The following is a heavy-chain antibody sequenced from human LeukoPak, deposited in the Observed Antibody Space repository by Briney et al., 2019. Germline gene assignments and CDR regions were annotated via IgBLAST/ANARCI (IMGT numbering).Heavy chain of an antibody. V-gene: IGHV1-69*13. D-gene: IGHD2-2*01. J-gene: IGHJ3*02. CDR3: ASPSSTSSGLAFDI. CDR2: IIPIFGTA. CDR1: GGTFSSYA. Sequence: GASVKVSCKASGGTFSSYAISWVRQAPGQGLEWMGGIIPIFGTANYAQKFQGRVTITADESTSTAYMELSSLRSEDTAVCYCASPSSTSSGLAFDIWGQGTMVTVSS.